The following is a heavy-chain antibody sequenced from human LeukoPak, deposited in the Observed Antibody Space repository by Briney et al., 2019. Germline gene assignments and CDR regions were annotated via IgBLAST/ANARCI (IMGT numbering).Heavy chain of an antibody. J-gene: IGHJ3*02. V-gene: IGHV3-30*18. D-gene: IGHD3-10*01. CDR2: ISYDGSNK. Sequence: GGSLRLSCAASGFTFSSYGMHWVRQAPGKGLDWVAVISYDGSNKYYVDSVKGRFTISRDNSKNMLYLQTNSLRAEDTAVYYCAKNELLWFGEFDAFDIWGQGALVTVSS. CDR3: AKNELLWFGEFDAFDI. CDR1: GFTFSSYG.